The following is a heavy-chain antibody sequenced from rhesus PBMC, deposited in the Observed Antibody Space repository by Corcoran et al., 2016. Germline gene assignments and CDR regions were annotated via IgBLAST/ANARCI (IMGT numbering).Heavy chain of an antibody. CDR2: IFGSIGST. D-gene: IGHD3-28*01. V-gene: IGHV4-127*01. CDR1: GGSISGGYG. J-gene: IGHJ4*01. Sequence: QLQLQESGPGLVKPSETLSLTCAVSGGSISGGYGWSWIRQPPGKGLEWIGHIFGSIGSTYYNPSLKSLVTISTDTSKNQFSLKLSSVTAADTAVYYCARVVILQYYFDYWGQGVLVTVSS. CDR3: ARVVILQYYFDY.